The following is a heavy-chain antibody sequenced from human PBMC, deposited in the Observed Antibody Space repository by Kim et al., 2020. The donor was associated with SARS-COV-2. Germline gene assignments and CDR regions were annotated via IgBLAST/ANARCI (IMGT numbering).Heavy chain of an antibody. CDR2: ISYSGNT. J-gene: IGHJ4*02. Sequence: SETLSLTCAVSGGSISAGGYYWAWIRQSPGKGLEWMGSISYSGNTYYTPSLKSRITISADTSKRQFSLKFGSVTAADTAVYYCARDRFYSIDSQGEFDYWGQGPLVTVSS. V-gene: IGHV4-39*07. CDR3: ARDRFYSIDSQGEFDY. CDR1: GGSISAGGYY. D-gene: IGHD3-16*01.